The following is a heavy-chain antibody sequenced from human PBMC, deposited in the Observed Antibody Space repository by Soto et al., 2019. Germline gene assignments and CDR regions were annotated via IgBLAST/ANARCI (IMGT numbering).Heavy chain of an antibody. CDR1: GFTFSSYA. CDR2: ISGSGGST. CDR3: AKDRRFGVVAATLVFDI. D-gene: IGHD2-15*01. J-gene: IGHJ3*02. Sequence: GGSLRLSCAASGFTFSSYAMSWVRQAPGKGLEWVSAISGSGGSTYYADSVKGRFTISRDNSKNTLYLQMNSLRAEDTAVYYCAKDRRFGVVAATLVFDIWGQGTMVTVSS. V-gene: IGHV3-23*01.